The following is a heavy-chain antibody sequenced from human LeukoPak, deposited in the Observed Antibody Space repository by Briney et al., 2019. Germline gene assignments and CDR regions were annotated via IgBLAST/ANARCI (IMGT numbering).Heavy chain of an antibody. CDR2: IIPIFGTA. D-gene: IGHD1-26*01. V-gene: IGHV1-69*13. Sequence: VKVSCKASGGTFSSYAISWVRQAPGQGLEWMGGIIPIFGTANYAQKFQGRVTITADESTSTAYMELSSLRSEDTAVCYCARAIYSGSYLPHFDYWGQGTLVTVSS. CDR3: ARAIYSGSYLPHFDY. CDR1: GGTFSSYA. J-gene: IGHJ4*02.